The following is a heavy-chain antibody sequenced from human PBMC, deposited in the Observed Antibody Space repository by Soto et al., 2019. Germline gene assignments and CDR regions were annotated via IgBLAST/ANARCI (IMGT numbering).Heavy chain of an antibody. CDR3: ARGRAVATITDFDY. Sequence: GASVKVSCKASRGTFSSYAISWVRQAPGQGLEWMGGIIPIFGTANYAQRFQGRVTITADESTSTAYMELSSLRSEDTAVYYCARGRAVATITDFDYWGQGTLVTVSS. CDR2: IIPIFGTA. CDR1: RGTFSSYA. J-gene: IGHJ4*02. V-gene: IGHV1-69*13. D-gene: IGHD5-12*01.